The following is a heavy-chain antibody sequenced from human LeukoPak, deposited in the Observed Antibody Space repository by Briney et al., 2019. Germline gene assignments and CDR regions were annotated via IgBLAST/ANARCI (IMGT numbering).Heavy chain of an antibody. V-gene: IGHV4-59*01. D-gene: IGHD3-16*02. CDR2: IYYSGST. CDR3: ARGTSYDYVWGSYPYFDY. Sequence: PSETLSLTCTVSGGSISSYYWSWIRQPPGKGLEWIGYIYYSGSTNYNPSLKSRVTISVDTSKNQFSLKLSSVTAADTAVYYCARGTSYDYVWGSYPYFDYWGQGTLVTVSS. CDR1: GGSISSYY. J-gene: IGHJ4*02.